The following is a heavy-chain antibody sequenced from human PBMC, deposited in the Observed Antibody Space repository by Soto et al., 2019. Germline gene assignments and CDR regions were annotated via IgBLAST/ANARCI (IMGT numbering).Heavy chain of an antibody. Sequence: SETLSLTCTVSGGSISSYYWSWIRQPPGKGLEWIGYIYYSGSTNYNPSLKSRVTISVDTSKNQFSLKLSSVTAADTAVYYCARGFHDFWSGSTPGADAFDIWGQGTMVTVSS. D-gene: IGHD3-3*01. J-gene: IGHJ3*02. CDR1: GGSISSYY. CDR3: ARGFHDFWSGSTPGADAFDI. V-gene: IGHV4-59*01. CDR2: IYYSGST.